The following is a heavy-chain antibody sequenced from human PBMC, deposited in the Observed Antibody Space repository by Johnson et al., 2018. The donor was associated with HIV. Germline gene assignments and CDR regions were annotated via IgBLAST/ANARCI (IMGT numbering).Heavy chain of an antibody. Sequence: VQLMESGGGLIQPGGSLRLSCAASGFTVSNNYMNWVRQAPGKGLEWVSVFYSRGSTYYADSVKGRFTISRDNSKNTVSLQMNSLRAGDTAVYYCARDITFVVAAGPDAFDVWGQRTMVTVSS. CDR1: GFTVSNNY. CDR2: FYSRGST. CDR3: ARDITFVVAAGPDAFDV. V-gene: IGHV3-53*01. D-gene: IGHD6-6*01. J-gene: IGHJ3*01.